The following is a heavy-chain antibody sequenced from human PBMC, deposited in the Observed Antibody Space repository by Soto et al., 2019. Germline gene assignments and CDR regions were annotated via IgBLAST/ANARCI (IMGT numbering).Heavy chain of an antibody. CDR1: GGSISSSSYY. V-gene: IGHV4-39*07. CDR2: IYYSGST. J-gene: IGHJ5*02. Sequence: SETLSLTCTVSGGSISSSSYYWGWIRQPPGKGLEWIGSIYYSGSTYYNPSLKSRVTISVDTSKNQFSLKLSSVTAADTAVYYCARETYSSSFWFDPWGQGTLVTVSS. CDR3: ARETYSSSFWFDP. D-gene: IGHD6-6*01.